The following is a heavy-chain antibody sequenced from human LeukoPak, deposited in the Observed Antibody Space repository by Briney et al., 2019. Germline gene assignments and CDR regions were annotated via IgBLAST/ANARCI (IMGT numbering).Heavy chain of an antibody. D-gene: IGHD6-13*01. Sequence: GASVKVSCKASGYPFTNYGINWVRQVPGQGLEWLGQISPYNDNTNYPQRLQGRVTMTTDTSTSTSFMELRSLTSSDTAIYYCARVSGSAISSRSLLYWGQGTLVTVSS. CDR2: ISPYNDNT. CDR3: ARVSGSAISSRSLLY. CDR1: GYPFTNYG. V-gene: IGHV1-18*01. J-gene: IGHJ4*02.